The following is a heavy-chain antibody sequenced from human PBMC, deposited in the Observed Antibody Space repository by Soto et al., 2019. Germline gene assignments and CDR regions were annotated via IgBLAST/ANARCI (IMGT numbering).Heavy chain of an antibody. V-gene: IGHV4-59*06. Sequence: SETLSLTCTVTGGSTSSYYWSWLRQPPGKGLEWIGYNSYSGSTYYNPSLKSRVTISVDTSKNQFSLKLSSVTAADTAVYYCAGWSFWSGYSIDPWGQGTLVTVSS. CDR3: AGWSFWSGYSIDP. CDR1: GGSTSSYY. J-gene: IGHJ5*02. D-gene: IGHD3-3*01. CDR2: NSYSGST.